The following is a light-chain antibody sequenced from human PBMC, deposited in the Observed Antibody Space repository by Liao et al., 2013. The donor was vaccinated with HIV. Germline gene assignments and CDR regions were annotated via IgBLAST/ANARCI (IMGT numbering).Light chain of an antibody. J-gene: IGLJ1*01. CDR1: KLGDRY. V-gene: IGLV3-1*01. CDR2: QDD. CDR3: QTWDSNTFV. Sequence: SYELTQPPSVSVSPGQTATITCSGDKLGDRYTSWYQQKPGQSPVLVLYQDDKRPSGIPERFAGSNSGNTATLTISGTQTTDEADYYCQTWDSNTFVFGTGTKVTVL.